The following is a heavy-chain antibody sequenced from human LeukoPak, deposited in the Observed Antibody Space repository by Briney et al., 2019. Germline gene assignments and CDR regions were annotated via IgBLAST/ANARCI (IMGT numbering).Heavy chain of an antibody. CDR1: GYTFTGYY. Sequence: ASVKVSCKASGYTFTGYYMHWVRQAPGQGLEWMGWINPNSGGTNYAQKFQGRVTMTRDTSISTAYMELSRLRSDDTAVYYCARVRPDYYGSGSYYLIDYWGQGTLVTVSS. V-gene: IGHV1-2*02. D-gene: IGHD3-10*01. J-gene: IGHJ4*02. CDR2: INPNSGGT. CDR3: ARVRPDYYGSGSYYLIDY.